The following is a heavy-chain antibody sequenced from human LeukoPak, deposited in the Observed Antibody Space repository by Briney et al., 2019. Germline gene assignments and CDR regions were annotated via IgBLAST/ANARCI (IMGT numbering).Heavy chain of an antibody. Sequence: SETLSLTCSVSGGSISSTAYYWGWSRQPPGKGLEWIGSRYYSGNTNSTPSLKSRVTMSVDTPKNRFSLKLTSVNAADTAMFYCARQVSYSTSLLGYYFDCWGQGILVTVSS. J-gene: IGHJ4*02. CDR1: GGSISSTAYY. CDR2: RYYSGNT. CDR3: ARQVSYSTSLLGYYFDC. D-gene: IGHD2-2*01. V-gene: IGHV4-39*01.